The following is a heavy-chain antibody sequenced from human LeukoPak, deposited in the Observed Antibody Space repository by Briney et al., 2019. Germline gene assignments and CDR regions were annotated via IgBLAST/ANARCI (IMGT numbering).Heavy chain of an antibody. CDR2: INHSGST. CDR3: ARDSSSSSYDY. CDR1: GGSFSGYY. J-gene: IGHJ4*02. V-gene: IGHV4-34*01. D-gene: IGHD6-13*01. Sequence: SVTLSLTCADSGGSFSGYYWSWIPPSPRQGLEWIGEINHSGSTNYNPSLKSRVTISVDTSKNQFSLKLSSVTAADTAVYYCARDSSSSSYDYWGQGTLVTVSS.